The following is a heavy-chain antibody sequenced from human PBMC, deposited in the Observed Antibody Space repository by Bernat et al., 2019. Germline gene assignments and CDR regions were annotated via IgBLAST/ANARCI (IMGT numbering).Heavy chain of an antibody. CDR3: ARRAGHPDTRYSSGWYWYFDL. CDR2: IWYDGSNK. CDR1: GFTFSSYG. Sequence: QVQLVESGGGVVQPGRSLRLSCAASGFTFSSYGMHWVRQAPGKGLEWVAVIWYDGSNKYYADSVKGRFTISRDNSKNTLYLQMNSLRAEDTAVYYCARRAGHPDTRYSSGWYWYFDLWGRGTLVTVSS. J-gene: IGHJ2*01. D-gene: IGHD6-19*01. V-gene: IGHV3-33*01.